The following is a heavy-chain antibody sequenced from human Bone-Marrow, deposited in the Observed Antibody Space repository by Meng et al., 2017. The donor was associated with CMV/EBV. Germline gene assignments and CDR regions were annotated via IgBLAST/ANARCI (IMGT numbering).Heavy chain of an antibody. CDR3: AKDSIGWFDP. J-gene: IGHJ5*02. D-gene: IGHD2/OR15-2a*01. V-gene: IGHV3-33*06. Sequence: LSCAPSGFAFSSVAGHGVRQAPGKGLEWVAVIWYDGSNKYYADSVKGRFTISRDNSKNTLYLQMNSLRAEDTAVYYCAKDSIGWFDPWGQGTLVTVSS. CDR1: GFAFSSVA. CDR2: IWYDGSNK.